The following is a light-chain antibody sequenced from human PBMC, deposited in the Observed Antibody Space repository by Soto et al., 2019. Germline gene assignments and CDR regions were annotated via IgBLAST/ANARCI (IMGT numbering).Light chain of an antibody. V-gene: IGKV3-20*01. J-gene: IGKJ1*01. Sequence: EIVLKQSPGTLSLSPGERATLSCRASQSVSSSYLAWYQQKPGQAPRLLIYGASSKATGIPNRFSGSGSGTDFTLTISRLEPEYFAVYYCQQYGSSLTWTFGQGIKVEIK. CDR2: GAS. CDR1: QSVSSSY. CDR3: QQYGSSLTWT.